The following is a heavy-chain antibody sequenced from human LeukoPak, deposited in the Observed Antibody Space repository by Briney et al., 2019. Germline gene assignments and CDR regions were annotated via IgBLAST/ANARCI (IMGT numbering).Heavy chain of an antibody. D-gene: IGHD5-12*01. CDR3: ARLSGYVVDY. J-gene: IGHJ4*02. CDR1: GGSISSSSYY. V-gene: IGHV4-39*01. CDR2: IYYSGST. Sequence: PSETLSLTCTVSGGSISSSSYYWGWIRQPPGKGLEWIGSIYYSGSTYYNPSLKSRVTISGDTSKNQFSLKLSSVTAADTAVYYCARLSGYVVDYWGQGTLVTVSS.